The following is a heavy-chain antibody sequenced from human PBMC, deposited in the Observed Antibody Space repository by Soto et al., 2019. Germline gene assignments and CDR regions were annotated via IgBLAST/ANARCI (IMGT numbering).Heavy chain of an antibody. CDR1: GFTFDDYG. V-gene: IGHV3-20*04. D-gene: IGHD4-17*01. J-gene: IGHJ5*02. Sequence: EVQLVESGGGVVRPGGSLRLSCAASGFTFDDYGMSWVRQAPGKGLEWVSGINWNGGSTGYADSVKGRFTISRDNAKNSLYLQMNRLRAEDTALYYCARVYGGNSLGVHWFDPWGQGTLVTVSS. CDR2: INWNGGST. CDR3: ARVYGGNSLGVHWFDP.